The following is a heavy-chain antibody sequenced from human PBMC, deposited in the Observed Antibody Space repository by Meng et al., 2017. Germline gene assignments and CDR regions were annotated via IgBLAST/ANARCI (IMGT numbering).Heavy chain of an antibody. J-gene: IGHJ4*02. CDR3: ARDLMTTDI. D-gene: IGHD4-17*01. CDR1: GYSISSGYY. CDR2: SYHSVST. V-gene: IGHV4-38-2*02. Sequence: SETLSLTFTVSGYSISSGYYWGWIRQPPGKGLEWIGSSYHSVSTYYNPSLKSRVTISVDTSKNQFSLKLSSVTAADTAVYYCARDLMTTDIWGQGTLVTVSS.